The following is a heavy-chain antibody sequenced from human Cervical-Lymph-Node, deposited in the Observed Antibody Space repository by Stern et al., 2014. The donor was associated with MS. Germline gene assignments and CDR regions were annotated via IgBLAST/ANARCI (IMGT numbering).Heavy chain of an antibody. CDR3: ARVMSAVTTDYSVVAAFDI. J-gene: IGHJ3*02. CDR1: VGSFSIGDHY. V-gene: IGHV4-30-4*01. D-gene: IGHD4-17*01. CDR2: IHYSGNT. Sequence: VQLVESGPGLVKPSQTLSLTCTVSVGSFSIGDHYWSWIRQPPGKGLEWIGHIHYSGNTYSNPSLKSRLNISVDTSKNHFSLTLSSVTAADTAVYYCARVMSAVTTDYSVVAAFDIWGRGTMVTVSS.